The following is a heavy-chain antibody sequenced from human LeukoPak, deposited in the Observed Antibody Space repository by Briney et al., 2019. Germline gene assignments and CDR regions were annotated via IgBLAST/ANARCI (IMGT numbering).Heavy chain of an antibody. CDR1: GFTFSSYW. J-gene: IGHJ4*02. Sequence: PGGSLRLSCAASGFTFSSYWMSWVRQAPGKGLEWVANIKQDGSEKYYVDSVKGRFTISRDNAKNSLYLQMNSLRAEDTAVYYCARVMITFGGVIVTYYFDYWGQGTLLTDSS. D-gene: IGHD3-16*02. CDR3: ARVMITFGGVIVTYYFDY. V-gene: IGHV3-7*01. CDR2: IKQDGSEK.